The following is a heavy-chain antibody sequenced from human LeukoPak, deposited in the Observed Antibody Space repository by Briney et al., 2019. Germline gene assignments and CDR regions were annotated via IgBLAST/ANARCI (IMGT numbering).Heavy chain of an antibody. V-gene: IGHV1-2*02. J-gene: IGHJ3*02. D-gene: IGHD2-21*01. CDR3: ARDVAPRDAFDI. CDR2: INPNSGGT. CDR1: GYTFTGYY. Sequence: ASVKVSCKASGYTFTGYYMHWVRQAPGQGLEWMGWINPNSGGTNYAQKLQGRVTMTTDTSTSTAYMELRSLRSDDTAVYYCARDVAPRDAFDIWGQGTMVTVSS.